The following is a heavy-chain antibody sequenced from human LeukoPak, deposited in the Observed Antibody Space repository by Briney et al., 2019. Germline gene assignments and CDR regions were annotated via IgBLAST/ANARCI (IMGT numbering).Heavy chain of an antibody. CDR1: GYTFTSYY. Sequence: GASVTVSCKASGYTFTSYYMHWVRQAPGQGLEWMGIINPSGGSTSYAQKLQGRVTMTRDTSTSTVYMELSSLRSEDTAVYYCARAEGYFDWLLPFDPWGQGTLVTVSS. D-gene: IGHD3-9*01. V-gene: IGHV1-46*01. J-gene: IGHJ5*02. CDR2: INPSGGST. CDR3: ARAEGYFDWLLPFDP.